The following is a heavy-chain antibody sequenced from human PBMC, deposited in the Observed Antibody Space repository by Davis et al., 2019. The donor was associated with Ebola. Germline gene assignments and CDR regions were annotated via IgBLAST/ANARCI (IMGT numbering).Heavy chain of an antibody. V-gene: IGHV3-30*04. Sequence: GESLKISCAASGFTFSSYAMHWVRQAPGKGLEWVAVISYDGRNKYYADSVEGRFTISRDNSKNTLYLQVNSLRDEDTAVYYCATDRNWDFDYWGQGTLVTVSS. J-gene: IGHJ4*02. D-gene: IGHD7-27*01. CDR1: GFTFSSYA. CDR2: ISYDGRNK. CDR3: ATDRNWDFDY.